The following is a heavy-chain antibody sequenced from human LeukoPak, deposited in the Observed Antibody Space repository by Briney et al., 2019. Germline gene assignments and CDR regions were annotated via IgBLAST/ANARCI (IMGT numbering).Heavy chain of an antibody. CDR1: GYTFTSYD. CDR3: ARGWVGIYYYDSSGSRGDDAFDI. Sequence: ASVKVSCKASGYTFTSYDINWVRQATGQGLEWMGWMNPNSGNTGYAQKFQGRVTITRNTSISTAYMELSSLRSEDTAVYYCARGWVGIYYYDSSGSRGDDAFDIWGQGTMVTVSS. J-gene: IGHJ3*02. CDR2: MNPNSGNT. D-gene: IGHD3-22*01. V-gene: IGHV1-8*03.